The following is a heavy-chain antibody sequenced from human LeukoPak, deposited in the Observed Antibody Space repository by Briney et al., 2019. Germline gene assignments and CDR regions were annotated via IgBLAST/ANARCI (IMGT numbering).Heavy chain of an antibody. V-gene: IGHV4-59*01. CDR1: GRAIRSSY. Sequence: KPSETLSLTCSVPGRAIRSSYWSWFRQPPGKGLEWIGYIYYSGSTNYNPSLKSRVTISVDTSKNQFSLKLSSVTAADTAVYYFARDQHAPPRVDYWGQGTLVTVSS. CDR2: IYYSGST. CDR3: ARDQHAPPRVDY. D-gene: IGHD6-13*01. J-gene: IGHJ4*02.